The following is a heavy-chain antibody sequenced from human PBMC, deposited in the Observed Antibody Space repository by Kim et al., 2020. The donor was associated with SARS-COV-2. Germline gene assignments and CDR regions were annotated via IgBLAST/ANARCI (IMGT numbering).Heavy chain of an antibody. V-gene: IGHV3-43*01. CDR3: AKASRGGFWGGKIDY. CDR1: GFTFDDYT. D-gene: IGHD3-16*01. CDR2: ISWDGGST. J-gene: IGHJ4*02. Sequence: GGSLRLSCAASGFTFDDYTMHWVRQAPGKGLEWVSLISWDGGSTYYADSVKGRFTISRDNSKNSLYLQMNSLRTEDTALYYCAKASRGGFWGGKIDYWGQGTLVTVSS.